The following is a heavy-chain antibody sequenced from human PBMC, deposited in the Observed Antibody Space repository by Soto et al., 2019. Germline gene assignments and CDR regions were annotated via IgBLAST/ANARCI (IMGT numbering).Heavy chain of an antibody. CDR3: ARQGNGAEGFDY. CDR2: FYPGDSDT. V-gene: IGHV5-51*01. CDR1: GYYFPSYW. J-gene: IGHJ4*02. Sequence: ESLKISCKGSGYYFPSYWIGWVRQMPGKGLEWMGIFYPGDSDTRYSPSFQGQVTISADRSISTASLQWSSLKPSDTAMYYCARQGNGAEGFDYWGQGTLVTVSS. D-gene: IGHD4-17*01.